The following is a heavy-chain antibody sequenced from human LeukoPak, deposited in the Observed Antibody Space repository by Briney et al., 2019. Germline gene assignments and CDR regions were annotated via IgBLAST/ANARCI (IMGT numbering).Heavy chain of an antibody. J-gene: IGHJ4*02. CDR3: AKRGVVIRVILVGFHREAYYFDS. CDR1: GITLSNYG. Sequence: GGSLRLSWAVSGITLSNYGMSWVRQAPGKGLGWVAGMSDSGGRTNYADSVKGRFTISRDNPKNTLYLQMNSLRAEDTALYFCAKRGVVIRVILVGFHREAYYFDSWGQGALVTVSS. CDR2: MSDSGGRT. D-gene: IGHD3-22*01. V-gene: IGHV3-23*01.